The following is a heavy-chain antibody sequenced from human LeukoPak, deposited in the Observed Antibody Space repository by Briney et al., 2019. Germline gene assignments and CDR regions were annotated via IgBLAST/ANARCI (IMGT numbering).Heavy chain of an antibody. CDR2: IYHSGST. V-gene: IGHV4-30-2*01. D-gene: IGHD1-1*01. J-gene: IGHJ4*02. CDR3: ARVGGTTGTSHFDY. Sequence: SQTLSLTCTVSGGSISSGGYYWSWIRQPPGKGLEWIGYIYHSGSTYYNPSLKSRVTISVDRSKNQFSLKLSSVTAADTAVYYCARVGGTTGTSHFDYWGQGTLVTVSS. CDR1: GGSISSGGYY.